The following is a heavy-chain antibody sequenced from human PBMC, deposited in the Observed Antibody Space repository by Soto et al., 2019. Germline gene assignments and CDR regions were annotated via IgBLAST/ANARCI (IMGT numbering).Heavy chain of an antibody. V-gene: IGHV3-30-3*01. CDR1: GFTFSSYA. D-gene: IGHD3-10*01. Sequence: QVQLVESGGGVVQPGRSLRLSCAASGFTFSSYAMHWVRQAPGKGLEWVAVISYDGSNKYYADSVKGRFTISRDNSKNTLYLQMNSLRAEDTAVYYCESGYVLLWFGELFPIDYWGQGTLVTVSS. CDR2: ISYDGSNK. J-gene: IGHJ4*02. CDR3: ESGYVLLWFGELFPIDY.